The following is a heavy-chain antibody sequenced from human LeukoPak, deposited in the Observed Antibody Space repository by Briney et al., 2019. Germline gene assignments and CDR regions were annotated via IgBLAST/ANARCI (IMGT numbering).Heavy chain of an antibody. D-gene: IGHD3-22*01. J-gene: IGHJ4*02. Sequence: GGSRRLSCAASGFTFDDYAMHWVRQAPGKGLEWVSGIRWNSGGIAYADSVKGRFTISRDNAKNSLYLQINSLRPEDTALYYCANGDDSSGYYYSWTYWGQGTLVTVSS. CDR1: GFTFDDYA. V-gene: IGHV3-9*01. CDR2: IRWNSGGI. CDR3: ANGDDSSGYYYSWTY.